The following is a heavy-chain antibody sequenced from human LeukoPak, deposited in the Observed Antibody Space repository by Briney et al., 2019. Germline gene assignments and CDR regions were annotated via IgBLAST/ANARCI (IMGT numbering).Heavy chain of an antibody. CDR2: IYYSGRT. CDR3: ARSEFYDSSGYFEVYFDL. J-gene: IGHJ2*01. Sequence: SETLSLTCTVSGGSISSGGYYCSWIRQHPGKGLEWIGYIYYSGRTYYNPSLKSRVTISVDTSKNKFSLKLSSVTAADTAAYYCARSEFYDSSGYFEVYFDLWGRGTLVTVSS. D-gene: IGHD3-22*01. V-gene: IGHV4-31*03. CDR1: GGSISSGGYY.